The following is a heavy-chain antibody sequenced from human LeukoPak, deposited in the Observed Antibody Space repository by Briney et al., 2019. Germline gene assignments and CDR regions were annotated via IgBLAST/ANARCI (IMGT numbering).Heavy chain of an antibody. CDR1: GFTFSRYT. CDR2: ISSSSSTI. Sequence: GGSLRLSCAASGFTFSRYTMNWVRQAPGKGLEWVSYISSSSSTIYCGDSVKGRFTISRDNAKNALYLQMNSLRAEDTAVYYCAKDLHYGSADYWGQGTLVTVSS. D-gene: IGHD3-10*01. CDR3: AKDLHYGSADY. V-gene: IGHV3-48*04. J-gene: IGHJ4*02.